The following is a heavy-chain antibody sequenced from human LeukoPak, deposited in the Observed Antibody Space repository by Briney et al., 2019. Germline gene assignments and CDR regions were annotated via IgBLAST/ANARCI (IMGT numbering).Heavy chain of an antibody. CDR1: GFIFSSYA. D-gene: IGHD4-23*01. J-gene: IGHJ4*02. Sequence: GGSLRLSCAASGFIFSSYAMSWVGQAPGKGLEWVSAISNTGGSTYYADSVKVRFTISRDDSKNTLYLQMNNLRAEDTAIYYCAKDLTTVVTSRFDDWGQGTLVTVSS. CDR2: ISNTGGST. CDR3: AKDLTTVVTSRFDD. V-gene: IGHV3-23*01.